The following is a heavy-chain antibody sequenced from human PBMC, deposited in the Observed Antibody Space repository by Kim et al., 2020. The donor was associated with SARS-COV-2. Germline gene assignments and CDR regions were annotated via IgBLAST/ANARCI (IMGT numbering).Heavy chain of an antibody. J-gene: IGHJ4*02. CDR3: TSPGGYSSSWYY. D-gene: IGHD6-13*01. CDR2: T. V-gene: IGHV3-73*01. Sequence: TAYAGSVTGRFTISRDDSKNTAYLQMNSLKTEDTAVYYCTSPGGYSSSWYYWGQGTLVTVSS.